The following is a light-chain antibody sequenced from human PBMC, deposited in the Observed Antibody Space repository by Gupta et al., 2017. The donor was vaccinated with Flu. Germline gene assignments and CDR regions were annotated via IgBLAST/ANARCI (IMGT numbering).Light chain of an antibody. CDR2: YAS. Sequence: DIQMTHSPSSLSASFGDRVTITYRVSQGIEKDLGWYQQKTGKAPKRLIYYASNLQSGDPSRLGGSGSGTEFTLTISSWRHEDFATYHGRQQNSYPLTFGKGTMVEIK. V-gene: IGKV1-17*01. J-gene: IGKJ1*01. CDR1: QGIEKD. CDR3: RQQNSYPLT.